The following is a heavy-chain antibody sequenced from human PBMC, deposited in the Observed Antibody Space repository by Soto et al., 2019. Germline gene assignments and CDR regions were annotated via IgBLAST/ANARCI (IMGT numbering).Heavy chain of an antibody. D-gene: IGHD1-26*01. CDR1: GFTFSSYA. J-gene: IGHJ4*02. Sequence: EVQLLEAGGGLVQPGGSLRLSCAASGFTFSSYAMRWVRQAPGKGLEWVSAISGSGGSTYYADSVKGRFTVSRDTSKNTLYLQMNSLRAEDTAVYYCAGRGSGSYYDYWGQGTLVTVSS. V-gene: IGHV3-23*01. CDR3: AGRGSGSYYDY. CDR2: ISGSGGST.